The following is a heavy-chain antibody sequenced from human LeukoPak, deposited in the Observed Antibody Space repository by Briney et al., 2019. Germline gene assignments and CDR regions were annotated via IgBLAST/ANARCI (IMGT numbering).Heavy chain of an antibody. CDR2: VYPSNSET. CDR1: GYRFTDYW. J-gene: IGHJ4*02. Sequence: GESLKISCKGSGYRFTDYWIAWVRQMPGKGLEWMGIVYPSNSETRYSPSFQGQVTISADKSISTAYLQWSSLKASDTAMYFCARGGDSGTNYFNYWGQGTLVTVSS. V-gene: IGHV5-51*01. CDR3: ARGGDSGTNYFNY. D-gene: IGHD3-10*01.